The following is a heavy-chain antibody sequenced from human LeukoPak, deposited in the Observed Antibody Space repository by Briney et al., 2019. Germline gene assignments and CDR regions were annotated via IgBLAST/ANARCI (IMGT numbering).Heavy chain of an antibody. Sequence: SQTLSLTCTVSGGSISSGGYYWSWIRQHPGKGLEWIGYIYYSGSTYYNPSLKSRVTISVDTSKNQFSLKLSSVTAADPAVYYCAAGIAAAVPFDYWGQGTLVTVSS. CDR2: IYYSGST. CDR3: AAGIAAAVPFDY. V-gene: IGHV4-31*03. D-gene: IGHD6-13*01. CDR1: GGSISSGGYY. J-gene: IGHJ4*02.